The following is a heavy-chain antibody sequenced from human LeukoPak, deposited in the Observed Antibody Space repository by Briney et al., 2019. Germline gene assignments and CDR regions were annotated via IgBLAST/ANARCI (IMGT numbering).Heavy chain of an antibody. CDR2: IKSKTAGGTI. CDR3: TTGESMVGSTIHIRWAD. J-gene: IGHJ4*02. V-gene: IGHV3-15*01. CDR1: GFTFSSYS. D-gene: IGHD1-26*01. Sequence: PGGSLRLSCAASGFTFSSYSMNWVRQAPGKGLEWVGRIKSKTAGGTIDYAAPVKGRFTISRDDSKNTLYLQMNSLKTEDTAVYYCTTGESMVGSTIHIRWADWGQGTLVTVSS.